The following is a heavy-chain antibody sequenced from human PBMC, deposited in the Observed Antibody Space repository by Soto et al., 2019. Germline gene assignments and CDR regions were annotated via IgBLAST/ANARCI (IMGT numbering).Heavy chain of an antibody. D-gene: IGHD6-13*01. V-gene: IGHV3-74*01. CDR3: ARDPPSSSWFGLLAGYGMDV. CDR2: INSDGSST. CDR1: GFTFSSYW. Sequence: QSGGSLRLSCAASGFTFSSYWMHWVRQAPGKGLVWVSRINSDGSSTSYADSVKGRFTISRDNAKNTLYLQMNSLRAEDTAVYYCARDPPSSSWFGLLAGYGMDVWGQGTTVTVSS. J-gene: IGHJ6*02.